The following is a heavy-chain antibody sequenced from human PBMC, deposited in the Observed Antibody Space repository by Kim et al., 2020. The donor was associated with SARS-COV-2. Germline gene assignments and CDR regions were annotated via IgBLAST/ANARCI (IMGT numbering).Heavy chain of an antibody. D-gene: IGHD6-13*01. Sequence: YYAQKFQGRVTITADESTSTAYMEVSSLISEDTAVYYCARDAAAGLTWFDPWGQGTLVTVSS. J-gene: IGHJ5*02. CDR3: ARDAAAGLTWFDP. V-gene: IGHV1-69*01.